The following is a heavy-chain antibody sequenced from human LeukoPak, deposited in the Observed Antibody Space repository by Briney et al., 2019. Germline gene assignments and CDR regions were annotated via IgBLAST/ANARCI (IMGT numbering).Heavy chain of an antibody. CDR3: ARGAYYYED. V-gene: IGHV3-74*03. CDR2: INGDGSIT. D-gene: IGHD3-22*01. J-gene: IGHJ4*02. CDR1: GFAFSSYW. Sequence: PGGSLRLSCAASGFAFSSYWMHWVRQAPGKGLVWISRINGDGSITTYADSVKGRFTISRDNAKNSLYLQMNSLRAEDTAVYYCARGAYYYEDWGQGTLVTVSS.